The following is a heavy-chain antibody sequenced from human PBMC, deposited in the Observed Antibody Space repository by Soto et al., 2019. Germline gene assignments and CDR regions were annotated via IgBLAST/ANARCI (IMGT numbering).Heavy chain of an antibody. J-gene: IGHJ4*02. D-gene: IGHD3-16*02. CDR2: IYYSGST. CDR1: GGSIGSSSYY. Sequence: SETLSLTCTVSGGSIGSSSYYWGWIRQPPGKGLEWIGSIYYSGSTYYNPSLKSRVTISVDTSKNQFSLKLSSVTAADTAVYYCALKGMITFGGVISSDYWGQGTLVTVSS. V-gene: IGHV4-39*01. CDR3: ALKGMITFGGVISSDY.